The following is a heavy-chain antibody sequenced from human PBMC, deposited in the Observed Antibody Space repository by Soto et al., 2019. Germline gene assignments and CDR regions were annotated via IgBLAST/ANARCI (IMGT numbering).Heavy chain of an antibody. D-gene: IGHD6-19*01. J-gene: IGHJ5*02. CDR2: ISYDVSNE. Sequence: PXGSLRLSCAASGFTFNTYGMHWVRQAPGKELEWVAFISYDVSNEYYADSVKGRFTISRDNSKNTVFLQMNSLRGEDTAVYYCPKSIAVAAGWFDPWGQGALVTVSS. CDR1: GFTFNTYG. CDR3: PKSIAVAAGWFDP. V-gene: IGHV3-30*18.